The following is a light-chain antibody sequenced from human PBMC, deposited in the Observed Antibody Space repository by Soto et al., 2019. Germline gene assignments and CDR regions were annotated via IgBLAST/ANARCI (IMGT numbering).Light chain of an antibody. CDR3: QQLNSYPRT. Sequence: DIQLTQSPSFLSASVGDRVTITCRASQGISSYLAWYQQKPGKAPKLLIYAASTLQSGVPSRFSGSGSGTDFTITISSVQPEDFANYYCQQLNSYPRTFGQGTKVEIK. V-gene: IGKV1-9*01. CDR1: QGISSY. CDR2: AAS. J-gene: IGKJ1*01.